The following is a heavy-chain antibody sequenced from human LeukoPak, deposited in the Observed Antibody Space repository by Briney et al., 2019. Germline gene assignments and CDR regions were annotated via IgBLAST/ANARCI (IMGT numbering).Heavy chain of an antibody. D-gene: IGHD3-10*01. CDR3: ARGERILLWFGELLSPFAD. J-gene: IGHJ4*02. Sequence: GASVKVSCKASGYTFTSYDINWVRQATGQGLEWMGWMNPNSGNTGYAQKFQGRVTMTRNTSISTAYMELSSLRSEDTAVYYCARGERILLWFGELLSPFADWGQGTLVTVPS. CDR1: GYTFTSYD. V-gene: IGHV1-8*01. CDR2: MNPNSGNT.